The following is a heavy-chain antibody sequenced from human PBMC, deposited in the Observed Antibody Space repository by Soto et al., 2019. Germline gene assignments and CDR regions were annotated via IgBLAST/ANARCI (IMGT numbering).Heavy chain of an antibody. V-gene: IGHV5-10-1*01. CDR1: GYSFTSYW. CDR3: AMGRQGGHWFDP. Sequence: GESLKISCKGSGYSFTSYWISWVRQMPGKGLEWMGRIDPSDSYTNYSPSFQGHVTISADKSISTAYLQWSSLKASDTAMYYCAMGRQGGHWFDPWGQGTLVTVSS. J-gene: IGHJ5*02. CDR2: IDPSDSYT.